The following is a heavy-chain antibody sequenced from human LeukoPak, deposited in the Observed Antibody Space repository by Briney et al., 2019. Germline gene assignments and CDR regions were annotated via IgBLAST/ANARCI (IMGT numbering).Heavy chain of an antibody. Sequence: ASVTVSCKASGYTFTTYDINWVRQATGRGLEWMGWMSPNNGKTGYAQKFQGRVTMTRDTSINTAYMELSSLTSEDTAVYYCARNPYGTGQFDPWGQGILVTVSS. CDR3: ARNPYGTGQFDP. CDR1: GYTFTTYD. V-gene: IGHV1-8*01. J-gene: IGHJ5*02. D-gene: IGHD2-8*02. CDR2: MSPNNGKT.